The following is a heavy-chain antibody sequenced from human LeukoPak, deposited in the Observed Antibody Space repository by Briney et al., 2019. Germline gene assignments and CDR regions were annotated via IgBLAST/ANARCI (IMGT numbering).Heavy chain of an antibody. CDR3: AVNSTKHTFDI. J-gene: IGHJ3*02. V-gene: IGHV4-59*08. CDR2: IYYSGGT. CDR1: CGPMIPFY. D-gene: IGHD1-1*01. Sequence: SETLSLTFPASCGPMIPFYWSWLRPSPGKGLEWIGSIYYSGGTNYNPSLKSRVTISVDTSKNQFSLELSSVSAADTAVYYCAVNSTKHTFDIWGQGTMVTVSS.